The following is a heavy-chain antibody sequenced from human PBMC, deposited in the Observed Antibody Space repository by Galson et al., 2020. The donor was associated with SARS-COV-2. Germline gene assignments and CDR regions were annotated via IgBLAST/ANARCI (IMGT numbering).Heavy chain of an antibody. D-gene: IGHD3-22*01. V-gene: IGHV3-49*03. CDR3: TRSYYYDSIGWLGWVYFDY. Sequence: GGSLRLSCTASGFTFGAYAMSWFRQAPGKGLEWVGFIRSKAYGGTTEYAASVKGRFTISRDDSNSIAYLQMNSLKTEDTAVYYCTRSYYYDSIGWLGWVYFDYWGQGTLVTVSS. CDR1: GFTFGAYA. J-gene: IGHJ4*02. CDR2: IRSKAYGGTT.